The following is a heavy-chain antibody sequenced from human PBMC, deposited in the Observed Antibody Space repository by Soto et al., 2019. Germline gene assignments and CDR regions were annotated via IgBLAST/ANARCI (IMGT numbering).Heavy chain of an antibody. V-gene: IGHV5-51*01. CDR2: TYPSDSDT. D-gene: IGHD5-18*01. Sequence: SLKISCKGSGYSFANYWIAWVRQMPGKGLEWMGITYPSDSDTRYSPSFQGQVTISADKSISTAFLQWSSLKASDTAIYYCARQNSYGYYYYGMDVWGQGTPVTVSS. J-gene: IGHJ6*02. CDR1: GYSFANYW. CDR3: ARQNSYGYYYYGMDV.